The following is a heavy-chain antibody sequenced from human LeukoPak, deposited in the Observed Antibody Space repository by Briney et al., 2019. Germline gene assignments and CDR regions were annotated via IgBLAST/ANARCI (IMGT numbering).Heavy chain of an antibody. CDR1: GGSFSGYY. Sequence: SETLSLTCAVYGGSFSGYYWSWIRQPPGKGLEWIGEINHSGSTNYNPSLKSRVTISVDTSKNQFSLKLSSVTAADTAVYYCARGWDSNYVGDWFDYWGQGTLVTVSS. D-gene: IGHD4-4*01. J-gene: IGHJ5*01. CDR2: INHSGST. CDR3: ARGWDSNYVGDWFDY. V-gene: IGHV4-34*01.